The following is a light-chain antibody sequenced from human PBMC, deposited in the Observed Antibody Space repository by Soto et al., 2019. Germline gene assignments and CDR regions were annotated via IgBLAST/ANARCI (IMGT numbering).Light chain of an antibody. CDR1: SSDVGGYKY. Sequence: QSVLTQPASVSGSPGQSITISCTGTSSDVGGYKYVSWYQQHPGKAPKVMIYEVSNRPSGVSNRFSGSKSGNTASLTISGLQAEDEADYYCSSYTSSSTLYVFGTGTKVTVL. J-gene: IGLJ1*01. CDR2: EVS. V-gene: IGLV2-14*01. CDR3: SSYTSSSTLYV.